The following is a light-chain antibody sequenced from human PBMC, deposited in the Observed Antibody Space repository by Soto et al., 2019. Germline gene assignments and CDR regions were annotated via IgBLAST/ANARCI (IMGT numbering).Light chain of an antibody. CDR3: CSYAGSFLKV. Sequence: QSALTQPLSVSGSPGQSVTISCTGTSSDVGAYNYVSWYQQHPGKAPKLVISDVRKRPSGVPDRFSGSKSGNTASLTISGLQSEDAADYYCCSYAGSFLKVFGTGTKVTVL. CDR2: DVR. CDR1: SSDVGAYNY. J-gene: IGLJ1*01. V-gene: IGLV2-11*01.